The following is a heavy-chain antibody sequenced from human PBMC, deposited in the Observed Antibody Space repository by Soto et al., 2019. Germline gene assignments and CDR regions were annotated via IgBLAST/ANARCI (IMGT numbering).Heavy chain of an antibody. CDR3: AKDSGRGSADYFFDY. V-gene: IGHV3-30*18. CDR2: ISFAGGDK. Sequence: QVQLVESGGGVVQPGRSLRLSCAASGFTFSNYGMHWVRRDPGKGLEWVAVISFAGGDKKSADSVKGRFTISRDNSKNTLYLQMNSLRAEDTAVYYCAKDSGRGSADYFFDYWGRGTLVTVSS. CDR1: GFTFSNYG. D-gene: IGHD3-10*01. J-gene: IGHJ4*02.